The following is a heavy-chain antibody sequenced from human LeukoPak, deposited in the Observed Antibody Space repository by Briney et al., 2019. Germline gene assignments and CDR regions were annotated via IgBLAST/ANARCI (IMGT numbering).Heavy chain of an antibody. D-gene: IGHD6-19*01. J-gene: IGHJ4*02. V-gene: IGHV3-11*06. CDR1: GFTFSDYY. Sequence: GGSLRLSCAASGFTFSDYYMSWIRQAPGKGLEWVSYTSSSSSYTNYANSVKGRFTTSRDNAKNSLYLQMNSLRAEDTAVYYCARDLSSGWYGSDYWGQGTLVTVSS. CDR2: TSSSSSYT. CDR3: ARDLSSGWYGSDY.